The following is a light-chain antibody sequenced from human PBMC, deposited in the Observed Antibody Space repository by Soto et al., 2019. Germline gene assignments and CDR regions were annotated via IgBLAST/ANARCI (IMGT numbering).Light chain of an antibody. Sequence: DIQMTQSPSSLSASVGDIVTITCRASQSISSYLNWYQQKPGKAPKLLIYAASSLQSGVPSRFSGSGSGTDFTLTISSRQSEDFAVYYCQQYNNWPLITFGQGTRLEIK. CDR3: QQYNNWPLIT. CDR1: QSISSY. V-gene: IGKV1-39*01. CDR2: AAS. J-gene: IGKJ5*01.